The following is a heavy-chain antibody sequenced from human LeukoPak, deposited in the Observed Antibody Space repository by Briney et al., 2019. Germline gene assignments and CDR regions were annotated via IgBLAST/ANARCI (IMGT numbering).Heavy chain of an antibody. V-gene: IGHV3-23*01. CDR2: ISDSGGST. CDR3: ATQNFDY. J-gene: IGHJ4*02. CDR1: GFTLSAYN. Sequence: PGGSLRLSCVASGFTLSAYNMNWVRQAPGQGLEWVSTISDSGGSTYYADSVKGRFTLSRDNSKSTLSLQMNSLRADDTAVYYCATQNFDYWGQGTLVTVSS.